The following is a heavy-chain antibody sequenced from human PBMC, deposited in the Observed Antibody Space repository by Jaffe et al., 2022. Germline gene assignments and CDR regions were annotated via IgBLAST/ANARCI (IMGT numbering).Heavy chain of an antibody. D-gene: IGHD2-15*01. CDR1: GGSISSSSYY. V-gene: IGHV4-39*01. J-gene: IGHJ1*01. Sequence: QLQLQESGPGLVKPSETLSLTCTVSGGSISSSSYYWGWIRQPPGKGLEWIGSIYYSGSTYYNPSLKSRVTISVDTSKNQFSLKLSSVTAADTAVYYCARRRALYCSGGMYGLCTEHWGQGTLVTVSS. CDR2: IYYSGST. CDR3: ARRRALYCSGGMYGLCTEH.